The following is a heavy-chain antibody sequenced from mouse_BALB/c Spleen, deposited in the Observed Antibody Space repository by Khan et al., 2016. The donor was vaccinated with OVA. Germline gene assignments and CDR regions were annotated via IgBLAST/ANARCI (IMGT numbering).Heavy chain of an antibody. CDR2: IGCYNGST. V-gene: IGHV1S34*01. D-gene: IGHD1-1*01. CDR1: GYSFTGYY. J-gene: IGHJ3*01. CDR3: ARGDYYGSSSFAY. Sequence: LVKTGASVKISCKASGYSFTGYYMHWVKQSHGKSLEWIGYIGCYNGSTTYNQKCKGKATFTVDTSSSTVYMQFNSLTSEDSAVYYCARGDYYGSSSFAYWGQGTLVTVSA.